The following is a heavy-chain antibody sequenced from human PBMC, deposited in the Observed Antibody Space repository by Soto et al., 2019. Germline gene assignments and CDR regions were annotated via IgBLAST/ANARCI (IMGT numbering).Heavy chain of an antibody. D-gene: IGHD3-22*01. CDR3: ARDDPYPPSSSGYYSYGMDV. Sequence: ASVKVSCKASGYTFTSYGISWVRQAPGQGLEWMGWISAYNGNTNYAQKLQGRDTMTTDTSTNTAYMELRSLRSDDTAVYYCARDDPYPPSSSGYYSYGMDVWGQGTTVTVSS. CDR2: ISAYNGNT. V-gene: IGHV1-18*01. J-gene: IGHJ6*02. CDR1: GYTFTSYG.